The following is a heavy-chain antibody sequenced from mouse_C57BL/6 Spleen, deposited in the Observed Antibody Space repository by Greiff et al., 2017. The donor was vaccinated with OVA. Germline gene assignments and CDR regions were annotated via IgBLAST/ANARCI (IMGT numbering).Heavy chain of an antibody. Sequence: EVQLQQSGPELVKPGASVKISCKASGYSFTGYYMNWVKQSPEKSLEWIGEINPSTGGTTYNQKFKAKATLTVDKSSSTAYMQLKSRTSEDAAVDYCARGAITTVPDYWGQGTTLTVSS. J-gene: IGHJ2*01. CDR1: GYSFTGYY. CDR2: INPSTGGT. V-gene: IGHV1-42*01. CDR3: ARGAITTVPDY. D-gene: IGHD1-1*01.